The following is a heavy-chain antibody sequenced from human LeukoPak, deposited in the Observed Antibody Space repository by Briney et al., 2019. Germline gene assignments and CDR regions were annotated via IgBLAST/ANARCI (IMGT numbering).Heavy chain of an antibody. CDR3: AKDPTSGGSQFDY. Sequence: PGGSLRLSCSASGFTFTTYGMNWVRQAPGKGLEWVSGIGGSGTRTYYADSVKGRFTISRDNSKNTLYLQMNSLRAEDTALYYCAKDPTSGGSQFDYWGQGTLVTVSS. J-gene: IGHJ4*02. CDR2: IGGSGTRT. D-gene: IGHD2-15*01. V-gene: IGHV3-23*01. CDR1: GFTFTTYG.